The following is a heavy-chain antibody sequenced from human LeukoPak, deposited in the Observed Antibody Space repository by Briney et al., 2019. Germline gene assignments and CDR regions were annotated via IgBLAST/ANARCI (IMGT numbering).Heavy chain of an antibody. CDR3: ARRSSSWYSWFDP. D-gene: IGHD6-13*01. CDR2: IYYSGST. J-gene: IGHJ5*02. V-gene: IGHV4-39*01. CDR1: GGSISSSSYY. Sequence: SETLSLTCTVSGGSISSSSYYWGWIRQPPGKGLEWIGSIYYSGSTYYNPSLKSRVTISVDTSKNQFSLKLSSVTAADTAVYYCARRSSSWYSWFDPWGQGTLVTVSS.